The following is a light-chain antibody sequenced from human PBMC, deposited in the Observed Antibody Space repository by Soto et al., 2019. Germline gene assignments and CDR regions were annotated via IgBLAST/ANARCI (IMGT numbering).Light chain of an antibody. V-gene: IGKV1-6*01. Sequence: AIQMTQSPSSLSASVGDTVTITCRASQDIADDLGWYQQKPGKDTKPLIYATSSLQSGVPSRFRGSGSGTNFSLSIRSLYPEESATYYCLHDYNYPRQFGQVTKLDIK. CDR1: QDIADD. J-gene: IGKJ1*01. CDR2: ATS. CDR3: LHDYNYPRQ.